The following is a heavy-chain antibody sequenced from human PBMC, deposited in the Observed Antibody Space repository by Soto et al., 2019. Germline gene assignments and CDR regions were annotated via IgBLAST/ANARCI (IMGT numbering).Heavy chain of an antibody. J-gene: IGHJ3*02. CDR2: IIPILGIA. Sequence: QVQLVQSGAEVKKPGSSVKVSCKASGGTFSSYTISWVRQAPGQGLEWMGRIIPILGIANYAQKFQGRVTITADKSTSPADMELSSLRSEDTGVYYCARAPGLGAFDIWGQGTMVTVSS. V-gene: IGHV1-69*02. D-gene: IGHD3-9*01. CDR1: GGTFSSYT. CDR3: ARAPGLGAFDI.